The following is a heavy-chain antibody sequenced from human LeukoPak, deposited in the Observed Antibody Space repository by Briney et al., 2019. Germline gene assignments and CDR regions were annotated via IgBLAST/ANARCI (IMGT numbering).Heavy chain of an antibody. J-gene: IGHJ4*02. V-gene: IGHV3-21*01. CDR3: ARVCLTTNCPSLDY. D-gene: IGHD1-1*01. CDR1: GFTFSSYS. Sequence: GGSLRLSCSASGFTFSSYSMNWVRQAPGKGLEWVSSITSGSSYIFYADSVKGRFTISRDNAKNSLYLQMTSLTAEDTAVYYCARVCLTTNCPSLDYWGQGTLVTVSS. CDR2: ITSGSSYI.